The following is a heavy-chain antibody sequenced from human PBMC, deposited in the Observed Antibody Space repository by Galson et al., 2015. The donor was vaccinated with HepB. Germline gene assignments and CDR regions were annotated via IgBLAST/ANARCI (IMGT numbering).Heavy chain of an antibody. V-gene: IGHV3-23*01. J-gene: IGHJ4*02. D-gene: IGHD5-24*01. CDR1: GFTFSSYA. CDR2: ITGSGGRT. CDR3: AKDPEMATSPYYFDY. Sequence: SLRLSCAVSGFTFSSYAMSWVRQAPGKGLEWIAAITGSGGRTYDADSVKGRFTVSRDNSKNTLYLQMNSLRAEDTAVYYCAKDPEMATSPYYFDYWGQGTLVTVSS.